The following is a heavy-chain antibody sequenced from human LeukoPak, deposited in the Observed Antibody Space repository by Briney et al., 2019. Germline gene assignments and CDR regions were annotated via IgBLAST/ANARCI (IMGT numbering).Heavy chain of an antibody. V-gene: IGHV1-69*05. Sequence: SVKVSCKASGGTFSSYAISWVRQAPGQGLEWMGGIIPIFGTANYAQKFQGRVTITTDESTSTAYMELSSLRSEDTAVYYCARAVVDCSSTSCYNYYYYYMDVWGKGTTVTVSS. J-gene: IGHJ6*03. CDR3: ARAVVDCSSTSCYNYYYYYMDV. CDR1: GGTFSSYA. D-gene: IGHD2-2*02. CDR2: IIPIFGTA.